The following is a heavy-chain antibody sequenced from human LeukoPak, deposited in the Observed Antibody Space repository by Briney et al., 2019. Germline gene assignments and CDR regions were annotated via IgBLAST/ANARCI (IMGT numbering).Heavy chain of an antibody. J-gene: IGHJ4*02. CDR2: ISDSGGRT. CDR3: AKDQRQWLVGPDY. CDR1: GFTVSSNY. D-gene: IGHD6-19*01. V-gene: IGHV3-23*01. Sequence: GGSLRLSCAASGFTVSSNYMNWVRQASGKGLEWVSTISDSGGRTYYADSVKGRFTISRDNSKNTLYLQMNSLRAEDTAVYYCAKDQRQWLVGPDYWGQGTLVTVSS.